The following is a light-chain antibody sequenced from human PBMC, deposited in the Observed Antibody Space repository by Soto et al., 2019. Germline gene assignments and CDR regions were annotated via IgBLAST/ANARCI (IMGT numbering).Light chain of an antibody. J-gene: IGKJ1*01. CDR2: QTS. V-gene: IGKV3-11*01. Sequence: ESVLSQSAATVSSFPGDRVTLSCRASQYINTSLAWYHHRPGQSPSLLIYQTSLRAAGIPARFSASGSGTDFTLTISDVQPEDFALYYCHQRQSWPRTFGQGTKVDIK. CDR3: HQRQSWPRT. CDR1: QYINTS.